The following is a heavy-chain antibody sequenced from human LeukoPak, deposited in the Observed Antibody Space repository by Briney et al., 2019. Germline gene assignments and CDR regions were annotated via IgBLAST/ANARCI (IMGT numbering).Heavy chain of an antibody. V-gene: IGHV3-23*01. D-gene: IGHD3-3*01. CDR3: AKSGFLEWLFKLGKMYYFDY. CDR1: GFTFSSYA. Sequence: GGSLTLSCAASGFTFSSYAMSWVRQAPGKGLEWVSAINGSGGSTYYAEYVKGRYTISRDNSKNTLYLQMNSLRAEDTAVYYCAKSGFLEWLFKLGKMYYFDYWGQGTLVTVSS. CDR2: INGSGGST. J-gene: IGHJ4*02.